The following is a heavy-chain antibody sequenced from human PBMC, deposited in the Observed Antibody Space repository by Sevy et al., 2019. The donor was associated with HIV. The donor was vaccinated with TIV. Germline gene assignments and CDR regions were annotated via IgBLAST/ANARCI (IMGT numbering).Heavy chain of an antibody. CDR1: GGSISSYY. V-gene: IGHV4-59*01. Sequence: SETLSLTCTVSGGSISSYYWSWIRQPPGKGLEWIGYIYYSGSTNYNPSLKSRVTISVDTSKNQFSLKLSSVTAADTAVYYCASDTGYYGMDVWGQGTTVTVSS. CDR2: IYYSGST. J-gene: IGHJ6*02. CDR3: ASDTGYYGMDV.